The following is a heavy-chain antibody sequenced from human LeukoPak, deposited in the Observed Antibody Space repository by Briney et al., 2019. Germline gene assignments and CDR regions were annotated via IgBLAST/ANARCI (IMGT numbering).Heavy chain of an antibody. Sequence: GGSLRLSCAASGFTFSSYSMNWVRQAPGKGLEWVSAISGSGGSTYYADSVKGRFTISRDNSKNTLYLQMNSLRAEDTAVYYCAIFPGDFGDLAVDYWGQGTLVTVSS. D-gene: IGHD4-17*01. CDR2: ISGSGGST. V-gene: IGHV3-23*01. J-gene: IGHJ4*02. CDR3: AIFPGDFGDLAVDY. CDR1: GFTFSSYS.